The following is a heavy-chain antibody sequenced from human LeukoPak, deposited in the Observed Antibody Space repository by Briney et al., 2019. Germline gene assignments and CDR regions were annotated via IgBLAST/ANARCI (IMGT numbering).Heavy chain of an antibody. J-gene: IGHJ4*02. D-gene: IGHD3-22*01. V-gene: IGHV3-30*18. CDR3: AKEASFPWYYYDSSGYSGNFDY. CDR1: GFTFSCYG. Sequence: PGRSVRLSCAASGFTFSCYGIRWVRQAPGKGLEWVAVISYNGINKYYADSVKGRFTISRDNSKNTLYLQMNSLRAEDMAVYYCAKEASFPWYYYDSSGYSGNFDYWGQGTLVTVSS. CDR2: ISYNGINK.